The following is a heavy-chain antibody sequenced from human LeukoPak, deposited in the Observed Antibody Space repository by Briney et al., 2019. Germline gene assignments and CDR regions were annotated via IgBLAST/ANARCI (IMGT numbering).Heavy chain of an antibody. CDR1: GFTFSSYG. D-gene: IGHD1-26*01. CDR3: ARVVSWELLLAGGLDY. V-gene: IGHV3-30*03. CDR2: ISYDGSNK. J-gene: IGHJ4*02. Sequence: PGGSLRLSCAASGFTFSSYGMHWVRQAPGKGLEWVAVISYDGSNKYYADSVKGRFTNSRDNSKNTLYLQMNSLRAEDTAVYYCARVVSWELLLAGGLDYWGQGTLVTVSS.